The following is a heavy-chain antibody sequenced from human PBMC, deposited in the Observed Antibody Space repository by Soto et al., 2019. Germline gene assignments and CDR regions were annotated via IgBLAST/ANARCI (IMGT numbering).Heavy chain of an antibody. CDR1: GFTFSDYY. J-gene: IGHJ4*02. CDR3: TSSIVGTTSSDY. CDR2: SRDKGNSYST. D-gene: IGHD1-26*01. Sequence: EVQLVESGGGLVQPGGSLRLSCAGSGFTFSDYYIDWVRQAPGKGLEWVGRSRDKGNSYSTDYAASVKGRFTVSRDASKNSLYLQRNSLKTEDTALYYCTSSIVGTTSSDYWGQGTLVTVSS. V-gene: IGHV3-72*01.